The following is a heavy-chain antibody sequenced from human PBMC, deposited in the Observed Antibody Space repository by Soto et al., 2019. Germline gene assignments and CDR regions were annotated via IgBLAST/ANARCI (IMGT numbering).Heavy chain of an antibody. J-gene: IGHJ5*02. D-gene: IGHD6-6*01. Sequence: SVKVACKASGGTFSSYAISWVRQAPGQGLEWMGGIIPIFGTANYAQKFQGRVTITADESTSTAYMELSSLRSEDTAVYYCARGATTSIAAVYNWFDPWGQGTLVTVSS. V-gene: IGHV1-69*13. CDR3: ARGATTSIAAVYNWFDP. CDR2: IIPIFGTA. CDR1: GGTFSSYA.